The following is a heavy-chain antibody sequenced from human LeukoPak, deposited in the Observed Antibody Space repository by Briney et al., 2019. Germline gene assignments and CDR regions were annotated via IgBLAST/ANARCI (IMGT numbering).Heavy chain of an antibody. CDR2: INPNSGGT. V-gene: IGHV1-2*02. CDR3: ARVAGIRHGAPSY. CDR1: GYTFTGYY. J-gene: IGHJ4*02. D-gene: IGHD1-26*01. Sequence: ASVKVSCKASGYTFTGYYMHWVRQAPGQGLEWMGWINPNSGGTNYAQKSQGRVTMTRDTSISTAYMELSRLRPDDTAVYYCARVAGIRHGAPSYWGQGTLVTVSS.